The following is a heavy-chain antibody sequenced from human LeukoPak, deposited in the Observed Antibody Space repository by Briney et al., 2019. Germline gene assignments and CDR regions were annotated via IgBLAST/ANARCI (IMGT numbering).Heavy chain of an antibody. D-gene: IGHD4-17*01. J-gene: IGHJ4*02. Sequence: GGSLRLSCAASGFTFRSYSMNWVRQDPGNRLEWLSSITSSGSHMYYADSVKGRFTISRDNAKSSLYLQMNSLSAEDTAVYYCASFMTTVTIPDYWGQGTLVTVSS. V-gene: IGHV3-21*01. CDR1: GFTFRSYS. CDR2: ITSSGSHM. CDR3: ASFMTTVTIPDY.